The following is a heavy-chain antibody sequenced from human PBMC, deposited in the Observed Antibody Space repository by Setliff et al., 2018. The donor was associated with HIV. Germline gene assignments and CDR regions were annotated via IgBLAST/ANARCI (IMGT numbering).Heavy chain of an antibody. J-gene: IGHJ6*03. Sequence: GGSLRLSCAASGFILSDYYMSWIRQAPGKGLEWVSCISSAGSTIYYGDSVKGRFTISRDNAKNSLYLQMNNLKSEDTAVYYCVRDVAATNMIRGILTHYYYMDVWGKGTTVTVSS. CDR3: VRDVAATNMIRGILTHYYYMDV. CDR1: GFILSDYY. V-gene: IGHV3-11*01. CDR2: ISSAGSTI. D-gene: IGHD3-10*01.